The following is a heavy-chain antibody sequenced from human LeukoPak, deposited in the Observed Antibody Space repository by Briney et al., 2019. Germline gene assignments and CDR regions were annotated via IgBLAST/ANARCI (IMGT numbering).Heavy chain of an antibody. J-gene: IGHJ5*02. CDR3: SRSGGPGTYHQLRYNWFDP. Sequence: GGSLRLSCAASGFTLSDYHMNWVRQAPGKGLEWLSSITTISHYIYYAGAVRGRFTISRDNAKNSLYLQMNSLRGEDTAVYYCSRSGGPGTYHQLRYNWFDPWGQGTLVTVSS. D-gene: IGHD3-10*01. CDR1: GFTLSDYH. V-gene: IGHV3-21*01. CDR2: ITTISHYI.